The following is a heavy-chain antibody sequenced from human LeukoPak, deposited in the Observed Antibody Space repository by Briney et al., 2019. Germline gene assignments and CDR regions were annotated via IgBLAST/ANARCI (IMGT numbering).Heavy chain of an antibody. Sequence: GGSLRLSCAASGFTFSSYGMHWVRQAPGKGLEWVAVIWYDGSNKYYADSVKGRFTISRDNSKNTLYLQMNSLRAEDTAVYYCARDGRYCNSTSCYLYYFDYWGQGTLVTVSS. D-gene: IGHD2-2*01. CDR2: IWYDGSNK. J-gene: IGHJ4*02. V-gene: IGHV3-33*01. CDR3: ARDGRYCNSTSCYLYYFDY. CDR1: GFTFSSYG.